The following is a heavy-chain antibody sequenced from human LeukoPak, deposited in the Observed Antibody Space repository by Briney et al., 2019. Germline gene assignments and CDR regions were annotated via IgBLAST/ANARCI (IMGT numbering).Heavy chain of an antibody. Sequence: PSETLSLTCTVSGGSISSYYWSWIRQPPGKGLEWIGYIHYSGSTNYNPSLKSRVTISVDTSKNQFSLRLTSVAAADTAAYYCARSIIAVAGAHFDYWGQGTLVTVSS. J-gene: IGHJ4*02. D-gene: IGHD6-19*01. V-gene: IGHV4-59*08. CDR3: ARSIIAVAGAHFDY. CDR2: IHYSGST. CDR1: GGSISSYY.